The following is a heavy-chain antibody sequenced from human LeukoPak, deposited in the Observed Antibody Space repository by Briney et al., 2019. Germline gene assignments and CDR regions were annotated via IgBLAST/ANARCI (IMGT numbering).Heavy chain of an antibody. Sequence: SSVKVSCKASGGSFSDYPINWVRQAPGQGLEWLGGIIPKYSASNYAQAFQGRVTITAVESTNTVYMEMSGLRPDDTAVYYCVRPDRIFGVPAAFDAWGQGTLVAVTS. CDR3: VRPDRIFGVPAAFDA. J-gene: IGHJ3*01. D-gene: IGHD3-3*02. V-gene: IGHV1-69*13. CDR1: GGSFSDYP. CDR2: IIPKYSAS.